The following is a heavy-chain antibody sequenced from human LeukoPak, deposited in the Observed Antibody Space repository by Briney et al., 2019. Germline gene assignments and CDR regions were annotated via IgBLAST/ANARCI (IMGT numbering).Heavy chain of an antibody. CDR1: GYTFTSYG. J-gene: IGHJ6*02. Sequence: ASVKVSCKASGYTFTSYGISWVRQAPGQGLEWMGWISAYNGNTNYAQKLQGRVTMTTDTSTSTAYMELRSLRSDDTAVYYCARETVVVVPAAISYYYYYGMDVWGQGTTVTVSS. V-gene: IGHV1-18*01. CDR2: ISAYNGNT. D-gene: IGHD2-2*02. CDR3: ARETVVVVPAAISYYYYYGMDV.